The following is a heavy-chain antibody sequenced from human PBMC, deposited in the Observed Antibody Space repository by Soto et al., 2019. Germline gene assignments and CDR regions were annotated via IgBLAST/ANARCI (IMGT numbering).Heavy chain of an antibody. CDR2: ILVDGRT. CDR3: AKATATGGGAFDI. V-gene: IGHV3-23*01. CDR1: GFICSSYD. Sequence: GGSLRLSCAASGFICSSYDMSWVRQAPGKGLEWVSTILVDGRTFYVDSVKGRFTISRDSSQNTVFLQVNSLTAGDTALYYCAKATATGGGAFDICGQRTMVTVSS. D-gene: IGHD2-8*02. J-gene: IGHJ3*02.